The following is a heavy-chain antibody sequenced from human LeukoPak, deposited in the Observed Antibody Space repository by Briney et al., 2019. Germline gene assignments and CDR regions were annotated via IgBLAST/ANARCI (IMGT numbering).Heavy chain of an antibody. V-gene: IGHV1-2*02. CDR1: GYTFTGYF. Sequence: ASVKVSCKASGYTFTGYFMHWVRQAPGQGLEWMGWINPNSGGTNYAQKFQGRVTMTRDTSISTAYMELSRLRSDDTAVYYCARVPLRGQQLVPGYWGQGTLVTVSS. CDR2: INPNSGGT. CDR3: ARVPLRGQQLVPGY. D-gene: IGHD6-13*01. J-gene: IGHJ4*02.